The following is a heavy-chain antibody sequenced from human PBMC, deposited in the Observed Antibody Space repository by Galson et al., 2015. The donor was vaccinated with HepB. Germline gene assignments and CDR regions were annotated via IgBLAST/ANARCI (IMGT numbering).Heavy chain of an antibody. D-gene: IGHD1-1*01. J-gene: IGHJ4*02. CDR1: GGSVSSSDW. V-gene: IGHV4-4*02. CDR2: IHQSGIT. CDR3: AKTSINFNLGDY. Sequence: ETLSLTCAVSGGSVSSSDWWTWVRQPPGKGLEWIGEIHQSGITNYNPSLKSRVLISVDKSKNQISLELNSVTAADTAVYYCAKTSINFNLGDYWGQGTLVTVSS.